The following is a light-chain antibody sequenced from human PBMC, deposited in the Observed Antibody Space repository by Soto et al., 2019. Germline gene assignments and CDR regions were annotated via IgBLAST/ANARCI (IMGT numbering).Light chain of an antibody. Sequence: EIALTQSPGTLSLSPGERAALSCRASQSVASSYLAWYQQKPGQAPRLLIYDATSRATGIPDRFSGSGSGTDFTLTISRLEPEDFAVYYCQQYGSSQWTFGQGTKVEIK. CDR2: DAT. J-gene: IGKJ1*01. CDR1: QSVASSY. CDR3: QQYGSSQWT. V-gene: IGKV3-20*01.